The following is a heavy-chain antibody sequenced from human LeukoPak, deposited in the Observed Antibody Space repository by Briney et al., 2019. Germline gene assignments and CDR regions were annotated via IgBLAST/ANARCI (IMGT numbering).Heavy chain of an antibody. Sequence: GGSLRLSCAASGFTFSSYAMSWVRQAPGKGLEWVSTISGSGASTYYANSVKGRFTISRDNSKNTLYLQMNSLRAEDTAVYYCAKPAVSGSARHFFDYWGQGTLVTVSS. V-gene: IGHV3-23*01. CDR3: AKPAVSGSARHFFDY. D-gene: IGHD6-19*01. CDR1: GFTFSSYA. J-gene: IGHJ4*02. CDR2: ISGSGAST.